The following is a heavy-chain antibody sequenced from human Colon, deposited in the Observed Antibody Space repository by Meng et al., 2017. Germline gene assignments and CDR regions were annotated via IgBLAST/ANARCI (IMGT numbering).Heavy chain of an antibody. Sequence: QLVESRGGLVRPGGSLRLFCACSGFTFSTYTIHWVRQAPQRGLEWVSSISASGAYMNFADSVKGRFTITRDNAGSSVFLQINSLRAEDTAVYFCAREGPFKSGWSDPMALDYWGQGTLVTVSS. CDR3: AREGPFKSGWSDPMALDY. CDR2: ISASGAYM. V-gene: IGHV3-21*02. CDR1: GFTFSTYT. D-gene: IGHD6-19*01. J-gene: IGHJ4*02.